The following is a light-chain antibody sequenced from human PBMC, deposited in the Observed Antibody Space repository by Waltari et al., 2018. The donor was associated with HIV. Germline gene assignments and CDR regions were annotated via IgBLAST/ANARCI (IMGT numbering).Light chain of an antibody. J-gene: IGLJ1*01. CDR1: GSDIGTYDY. CDR3: SSFTSSSPLYV. CDR2: EVR. V-gene: IGLV2-14*01. Sequence: QSALTQPASVSGSPGQSITISCSGTGSDIGTYDYVSWYQQYPGKAPQLMIYEVRHRPSGVSNRFSGSKSGNTASLTISGLQAEDEADYYCSSFTSSSPLYVFGTGTKVTVL.